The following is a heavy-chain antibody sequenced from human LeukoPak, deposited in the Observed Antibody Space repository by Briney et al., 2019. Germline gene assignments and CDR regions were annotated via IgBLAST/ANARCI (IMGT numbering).Heavy chain of an antibody. Sequence: SGGSLRLSCEASGFTFISYSMSWVRQAPGKGLEWVSTISNTAYNTYYADSVKGRFTISRDNSANTVSLQMNSLRAEDTALYYCAKHSGSYFIYYVDSWGQGTQVTVSS. CDR2: ISNTAYNT. J-gene: IGHJ4*02. D-gene: IGHD1-26*01. CDR1: GFTFISYS. V-gene: IGHV3-23*01. CDR3: AKHSGSYFIYYVDS.